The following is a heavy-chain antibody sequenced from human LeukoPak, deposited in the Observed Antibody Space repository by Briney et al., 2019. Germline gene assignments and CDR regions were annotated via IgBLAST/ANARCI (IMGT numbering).Heavy chain of an antibody. D-gene: IGHD6-19*01. CDR1: GFTFRNYA. J-gene: IGHJ3*02. Sequence: GGSLRLSCAPSGFTFRNYAMHWVRQAPGKGLEWVAVISYAGSNEHYADSVKGRFTISRDNARNSLYLQMNSLRAEDTALYYCARSDSSGWFDAFDIWGQGTMVTVSS. V-gene: IGHV3-30*04. CDR3: ARSDSSGWFDAFDI. CDR2: ISYAGSNE.